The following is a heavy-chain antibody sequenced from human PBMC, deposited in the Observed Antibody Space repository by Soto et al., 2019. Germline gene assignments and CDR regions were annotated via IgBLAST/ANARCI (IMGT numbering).Heavy chain of an antibody. D-gene: IGHD1-1*01. J-gene: IGHJ5*02. CDR3: ARALEPSGSPWFDP. CDR2: IIPIFGTA. V-gene: IGHV1-69*13. CDR1: GGTFSSYA. Sequence: ASVKVSCKASGGTFSSYAISWVRQAPGQGLEWMGGIIPIFGTANYAQKFQGRVTITADESTSTAYMELSSLRSEETAVYYCARALEPSGSPWFDPWGQGTLVTVSS.